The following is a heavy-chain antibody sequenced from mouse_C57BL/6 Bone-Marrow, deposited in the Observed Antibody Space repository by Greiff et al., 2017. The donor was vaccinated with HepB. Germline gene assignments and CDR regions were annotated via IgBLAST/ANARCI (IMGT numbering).Heavy chain of an antibody. CDR1: GYTFTSYW. D-gene: IGHD1-1*01. V-gene: IGHV1-50*01. CDR2: IDPSDSYT. J-gene: IGHJ2*01. Sequence: QVQLQQPGAELAKPGASVKLSCKASGYTFTSYWMQWVKQRPGQGLEWIGEIDPSDSYTNYNQKFKGKATLTVDTSSSTAYMQLSSLTSEDSAVYYCYYGSSYYWGQGTTLTVSS. CDR3: YYGSSYY.